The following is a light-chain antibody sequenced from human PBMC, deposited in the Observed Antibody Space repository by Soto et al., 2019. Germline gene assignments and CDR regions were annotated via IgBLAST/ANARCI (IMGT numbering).Light chain of an antibody. J-gene: IGKJ4*01. CDR3: QQYNNWPLA. CDR1: QSVSSN. CDR2: GAS. V-gene: IGKV3-15*01. Sequence: EIMMTQSPASLSLSPGERATLSCRASQSVSSNLAWYQQKPGQAPRLLIYGASTRATGIPARFSGSESGTEFTLTISSLQSEDFAVYYCQQYNNWPLAFGGGTKVDIK.